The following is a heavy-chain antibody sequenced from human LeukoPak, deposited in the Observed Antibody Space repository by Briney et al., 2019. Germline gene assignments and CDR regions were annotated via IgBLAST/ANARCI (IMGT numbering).Heavy chain of an antibody. CDR2: IFYSGST. Sequence: SGTLSLTCSVSGGSISTFYWNWIRQPPGKGLEWIGNIFYSGSTNYNPSLMSRVTRSVDTSKHQFSPNLSSVTKADTAVYYCARSSFGYEISTGYYPRVLDYWGQGTLLTVSS. D-gene: IGHD3-9*01. CDR1: GGSISTFY. CDR3: ARSSFGYEISTGYYPRVLDY. J-gene: IGHJ4*02. V-gene: IGHV4-59*01.